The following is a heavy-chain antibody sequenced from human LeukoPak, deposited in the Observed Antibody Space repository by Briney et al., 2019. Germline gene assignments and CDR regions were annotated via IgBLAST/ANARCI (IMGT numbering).Heavy chain of an antibody. J-gene: IGHJ6*02. D-gene: IGHD3-10*01. CDR2: ISWNSGNI. V-gene: IGHV3-9*01. CDR1: GFSFEDYA. Sequence: GGSLRLSCAASGFSFEDYAMHWVRQAPGKGLEWVSGISWNSGNIGYADSVKGRFTTSRDNAKNSLYLQMNSLRAEDTALYYCTKDKGGHGSGSYIWAGMDVWGQGTTVTVSS. CDR3: TKDKGGHGSGSYIWAGMDV.